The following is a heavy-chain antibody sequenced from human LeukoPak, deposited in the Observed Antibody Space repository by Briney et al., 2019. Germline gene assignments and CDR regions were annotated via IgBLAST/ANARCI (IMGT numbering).Heavy chain of an antibody. J-gene: IGHJ6*03. D-gene: IGHD6-19*01. Sequence: GGSLRLSCAASGFTVSSNYMSWVRQAPGKGLEWVSVIYSGGSTYYADSVKGRFTISRDNSKNTLYLQMNSLRAEDTAVYYCAKDGGSGWYYYYYYMDVWGKGTTVTVSS. CDR2: IYSGGST. V-gene: IGHV3-53*01. CDR1: GFTVSSNY. CDR3: AKDGGSGWYYYYYYMDV.